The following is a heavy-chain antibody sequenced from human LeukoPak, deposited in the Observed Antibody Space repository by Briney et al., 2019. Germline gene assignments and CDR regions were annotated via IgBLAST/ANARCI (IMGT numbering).Heavy chain of an antibody. D-gene: IGHD3-22*01. CDR1: GFTVSSNY. J-gene: IGHJ3*02. V-gene: IGHV3-66*01. Sequence: GGSLRLSCAASGFTVSSNYMSWVRQAPGRGLEWVSVIYSGGSTYYADSVKGRFTISRDNSKNTLYLQMNSLRAEDTAVYYCARDALSIVVVIGAFDIWGQGTMVTVSS. CDR3: ARDALSIVVVIGAFDI. CDR2: IYSGGST.